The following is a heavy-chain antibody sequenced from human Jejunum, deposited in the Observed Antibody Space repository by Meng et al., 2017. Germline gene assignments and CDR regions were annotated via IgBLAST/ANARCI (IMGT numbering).Heavy chain of an antibody. CDR1: GFTFSSHW. J-gene: IGHJ4*02. CDR3: ARDLNYYIDY. CDR2: IKGDGSTT. V-gene: IGHV3-74*01. Sequence: EVQLVESGGGLGQPGGSLRLSCAASGFTFSSHWMYWVRQAPGKGLVWVSRIKGDGSTTTYADSVKGRFTISRDNAKNTLYLQMNNLRAEDTAVYYCARDLNYYIDYWGQGTLVTVSS.